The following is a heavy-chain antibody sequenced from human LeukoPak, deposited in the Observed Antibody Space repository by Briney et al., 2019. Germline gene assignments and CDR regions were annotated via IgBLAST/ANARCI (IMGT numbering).Heavy chain of an antibody. D-gene: IGHD4-17*01. CDR3: ARGRHDYGDYDGQDY. CDR1: GGSISSGGYS. Sequence: SETLSLTCAVSGGSISSGGYSWSWIRQPPGKGLEWIGYIYHSGSTYYNPSLKSRVTISVGTSKNQFSLKLSSVTAAGTAVYYCARGRHDYGDYDGQDYWGQGTLVTVSS. CDR2: IYHSGST. J-gene: IGHJ4*02. V-gene: IGHV4-30-2*01.